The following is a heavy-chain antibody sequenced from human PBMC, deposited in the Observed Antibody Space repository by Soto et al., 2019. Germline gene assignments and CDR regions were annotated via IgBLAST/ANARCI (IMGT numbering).Heavy chain of an antibody. CDR3: AKDAYYYDSSGYSDY. V-gene: IGHV3-30*18. CDR1: GFTFSSYG. D-gene: IGHD3-22*01. Sequence: ESGGGVVQPGRSLRLSCAASGFTFSSYGMHWVRQAPGKGLEWVAVISYDGSNKYYADSVKGRFTISRDNSKNTLYLQMNSLRAEDTAVYYCAKDAYYYDSSGYSDYWGQGTLVTVSS. CDR2: ISYDGSNK. J-gene: IGHJ4*02.